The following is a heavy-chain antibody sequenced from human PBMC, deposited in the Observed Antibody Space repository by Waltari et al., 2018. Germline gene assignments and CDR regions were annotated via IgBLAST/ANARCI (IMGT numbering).Heavy chain of an antibody. CDR2: ISVSDGT. CDR1: VITFTNHA. D-gene: IGHD1-20*01. V-gene: IGHV3-23*01. CDR3: ATPFYNWDDPLHS. J-gene: IGHJ4*02. Sequence: EVQLLESGGDLVKPGGSLRLSCAASVITFTNHAINWVRLAPGTGLGWVSAISVSDGTYYADSVKGRFTISRDTSKNTVYLQMNGLRAEDTAVYYCATPFYNWDDPLHSWGQGTLVTVSS.